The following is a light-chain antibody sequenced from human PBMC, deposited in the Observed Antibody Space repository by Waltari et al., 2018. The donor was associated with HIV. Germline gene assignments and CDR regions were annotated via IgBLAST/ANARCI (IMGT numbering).Light chain of an antibody. J-gene: IGKJ2*01. V-gene: IGKV1-39*01. CDR3: LQTYSTPPT. CDR1: QSIGSF. Sequence: DPQMTQSPSSLSASVGDRVTITCRASQSIGSFLNWYHHRPGRGPKLLISAASSLQSGVPSRFSGSVSGTDFTLIISNLQPEDLGAYYCLQTYSTPPTFGQGTKLEIK. CDR2: AAS.